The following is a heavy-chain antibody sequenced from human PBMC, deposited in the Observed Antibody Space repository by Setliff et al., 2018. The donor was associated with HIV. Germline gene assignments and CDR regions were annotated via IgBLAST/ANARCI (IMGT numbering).Heavy chain of an antibody. CDR3: ARSSGSGSYCFRYGVDV. D-gene: IGHD3-10*01. CDR2: FYYSGST. CDR1: GDSISSNNYY. V-gene: IGHV4-39*07. J-gene: IGHJ6*02. Sequence: PSETLSLTCTVSGDSISSNNYYWAWIRQPPGKGLEWIGSFYYSGSTYYNPSLQSRVTISVDSSKTQFSLILRSVTAADTAMYYCARSSGSGSYCFRYGVDVWGQGTTVTVSS.